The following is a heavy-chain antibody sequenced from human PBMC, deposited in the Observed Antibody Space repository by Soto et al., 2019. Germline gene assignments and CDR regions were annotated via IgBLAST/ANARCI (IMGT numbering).Heavy chain of an antibody. Sequence: ASVKVSCKASGYTFTSYGISWVRQAPGQGLEWMGWISAYNGNTNYAQKLQGRVTMTTDTSTSTAYMELRSLRSDDTAVYYCARALNPRGVGATNWFDPWGQGTLVTVSS. CDR1: GYTFTSYG. J-gene: IGHJ5*02. CDR3: ARALNPRGVGATNWFDP. V-gene: IGHV1-18*01. CDR2: ISAYNGNT. D-gene: IGHD1-26*01.